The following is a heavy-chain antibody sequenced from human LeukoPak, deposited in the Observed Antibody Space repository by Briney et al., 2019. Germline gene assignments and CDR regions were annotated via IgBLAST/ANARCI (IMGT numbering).Heavy chain of an antibody. V-gene: IGHV4-30-4*01. CDR3: ARQLGLVGWNSNYYYMDV. CDR1: GGSISSGDYY. D-gene: IGHD1-7*01. CDR2: IYYSGST. J-gene: IGHJ6*03. Sequence: PSETLSLTCTVSGGSISSGDYYWSWIRQPPGKGLEWIGYIYYSGSTYYNPSLKSRVTISVDTSKNQFSLKLSSVTAADTAVYYCARQLGLVGWNSNYYYMDVWGEGTTVAVSS.